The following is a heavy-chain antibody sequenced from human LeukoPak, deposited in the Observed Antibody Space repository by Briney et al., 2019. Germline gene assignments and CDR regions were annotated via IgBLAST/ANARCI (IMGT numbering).Heavy chain of an antibody. D-gene: IGHD5-18*01. J-gene: IGHJ6*02. CDR3: ARDQRLGYSYGNTYYYGVDV. V-gene: IGHV4-59*01. CDR1: GGSISSYY. CDR2: IYYSGST. Sequence: SETLSLTCTVSGGSISSYYWSWIRQPPGKGLEWVGYIYYSGSTNYNPSLKSRVTISVDTSKNQFSLKLSSVTAADTAVYYCARDQRLGYSYGNTYYYGVDVWGQGTTVTVSS.